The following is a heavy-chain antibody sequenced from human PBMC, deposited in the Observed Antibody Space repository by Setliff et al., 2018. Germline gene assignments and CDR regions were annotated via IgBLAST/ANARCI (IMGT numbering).Heavy chain of an antibody. CDR2: ISGSGGST. Sequence: GGSLRLSCAASGFTFSSYAMSWVRQAPGKGLEWVSAISGSGGSTYYADSVKGRSTISRDNSKNTLYLQMNSLRAEDTAVYYCAESGRGAAAGPLHYWGQGTLVTVSS. CDR1: GFTFSSYA. V-gene: IGHV3-23*01. D-gene: IGHD6-13*01. J-gene: IGHJ4*02. CDR3: AESGRGAAAGPLHY.